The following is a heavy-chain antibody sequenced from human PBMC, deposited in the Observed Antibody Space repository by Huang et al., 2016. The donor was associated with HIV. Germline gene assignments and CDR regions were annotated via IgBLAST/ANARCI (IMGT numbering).Heavy chain of an antibody. CDR3: ARDPRIQSWLNFFDY. CDR1: GFSFSSYW. Sequence: EVQLVESGGGLVQPGGSLRLSCASSGFSFSSYWMHWVRQAPGKGLGWVSRSKSEGSRTSYADSVKGRFTISRDNAKNTLYLQMNNLRAEDTAVYYCARDPRIQSWLNFFDYWGQGTLVSVSS. J-gene: IGHJ4*02. D-gene: IGHD3-22*01. CDR2: SKSEGSRT. V-gene: IGHV3-74*01.